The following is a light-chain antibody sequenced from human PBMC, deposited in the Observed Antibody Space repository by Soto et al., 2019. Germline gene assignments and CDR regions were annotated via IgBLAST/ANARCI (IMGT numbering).Light chain of an antibody. J-gene: IGKJ1*01. Sequence: EIVLTQSPATLSLSPGERATLSCRASQGVRSYLAWYQQKPGQSPRLLIYGTSTRATGIPARFSGSGSGTDFTLIISSLQSEDFAVFYCQQYNDWPRTFGQGTKVDTK. V-gene: IGKV3-15*01. CDR1: QGVRSY. CDR2: GTS. CDR3: QQYNDWPRT.